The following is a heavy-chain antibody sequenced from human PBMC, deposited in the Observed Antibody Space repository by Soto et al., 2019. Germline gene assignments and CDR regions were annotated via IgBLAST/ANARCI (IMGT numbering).Heavy chain of an antibody. CDR1: GFTFSEYS. D-gene: IGHD3-9*01. Sequence: QPGGSLRLSCSASGFTFSEYSMHWVRQAPGKGLQYVSTISSDGDITYYADSVKGRFTISRDNSKNTLYLQMNSLRPEDTAVYYCVKVSTFYDILTGYYSTNFFDPWGQGTLVTVSS. V-gene: IGHV3-64D*06. CDR3: VKVSTFYDILTGYYSTNFFDP. J-gene: IGHJ5*02. CDR2: ISSDGDIT.